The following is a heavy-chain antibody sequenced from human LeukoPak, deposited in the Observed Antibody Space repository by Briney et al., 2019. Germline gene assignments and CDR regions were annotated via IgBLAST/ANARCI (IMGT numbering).Heavy chain of an antibody. V-gene: IGHV3-30*18. CDR3: AKDTELELPTPQYYYYYYGMDV. J-gene: IGHJ6*02. Sequence: PGGSLRLSCAASGFTLSSYGMHWVRQAPGKGLEWVAVISYDGSNKYYADSVKGRFTISRDNSKNTLYLQMNSLRAEDTAVYYCAKDTELELPTPQYYYYYYGMDVWGQGTTVTVSS. CDR1: GFTLSSYG. D-gene: IGHD1-7*01. CDR2: ISYDGSNK.